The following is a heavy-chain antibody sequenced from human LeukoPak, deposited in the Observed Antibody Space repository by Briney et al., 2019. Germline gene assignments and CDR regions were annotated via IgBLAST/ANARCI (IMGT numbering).Heavy chain of an antibody. J-gene: IGHJ4*02. V-gene: IGHV4-34*01. CDR2: INHSGST. CDR3: ARGHYGGNGPVTH. CDR1: GGSFSGYY. D-gene: IGHD2-15*01. Sequence: SETLSLTCAVYGGSFSGYYWSWIRQPPGKGLEWIGEINHSGSTNYNPSLKSRVTISVDTSKNQFPLKLSSVTAADTAVYYCARGHYGGNGPVTHWGQGTLVTVSS.